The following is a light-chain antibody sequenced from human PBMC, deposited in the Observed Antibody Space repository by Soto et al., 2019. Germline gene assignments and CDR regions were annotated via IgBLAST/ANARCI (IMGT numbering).Light chain of an antibody. CDR2: LEGSGNY. Sequence: QLVLTQSSSASASLESSVKLTCTLSSGHKSYIIAWHQQQPGKAPRYLMKLEGSGNYNKGSGVPDRFSGSSSGADRFLTISSLQSEDEAEYYCETSDSNTRVFGGGTKVTVL. CDR3: ETSDSNTRV. CDR1: SGHKSYI. V-gene: IGLV4-60*03. J-gene: IGLJ3*02.